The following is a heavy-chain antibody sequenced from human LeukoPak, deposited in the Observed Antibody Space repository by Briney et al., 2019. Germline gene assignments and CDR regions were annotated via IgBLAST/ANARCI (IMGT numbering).Heavy chain of an antibody. J-gene: IGHJ6*02. Sequence: SETLSLACADYGGSFSGYYWSWIRQPPGKGLEWIGEINHSGSTNYNPSLKSRVTISVDTSKNQFSLKLSSVTAADTAVYYCARGLRYFDWPNYYGMDVWGQGTTVTVSS. D-gene: IGHD3-9*01. CDR3: ARGLRYFDWPNYYGMDV. CDR1: GGSFSGYY. V-gene: IGHV4-34*01. CDR2: INHSGST.